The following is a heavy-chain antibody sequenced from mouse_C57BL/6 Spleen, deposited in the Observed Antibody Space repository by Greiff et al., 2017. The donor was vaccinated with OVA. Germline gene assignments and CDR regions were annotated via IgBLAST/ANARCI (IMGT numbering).Heavy chain of an antibody. CDR2: ISPGDGAT. D-gene: IGHD4-1*01. V-gene: IGHV1-82*01. CDR1: GYAFSSSW. CDR3: ARGTVTYCDY. J-gene: IGHJ2*01. Sequence: QVQLQQSGPELVKPGASVTISCQASGYAFSSSWMNWVKQRPGTGLEWIGRISPGDGATNYNGKFKGKATLTADKSSSTAYMQLSSLTSEDSAVYFCARGTVTYCDYWGQGTTLTVSS.